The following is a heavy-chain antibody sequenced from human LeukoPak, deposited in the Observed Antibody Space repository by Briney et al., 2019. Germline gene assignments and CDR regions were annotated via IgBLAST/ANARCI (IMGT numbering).Heavy chain of an antibody. Sequence: GGSLRLSCVASGFTFSDYAMSWVRQAPGKGPEWVSGISDSGGSTYYADSVKGRCTISRDNSKNTVSLQMSNLRAEDTAVYFCARHDSFIPYWGQGTLVTVTS. J-gene: IGHJ4*02. D-gene: IGHD3-16*02. V-gene: IGHV3-23*01. CDR1: GFTFSDYA. CDR2: ISDSGGST. CDR3: ARHDSFIPY.